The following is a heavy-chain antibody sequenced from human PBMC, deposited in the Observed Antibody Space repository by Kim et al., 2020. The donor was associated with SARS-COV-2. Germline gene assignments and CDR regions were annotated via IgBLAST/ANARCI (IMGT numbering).Heavy chain of an antibody. CDR2: INHSGST. D-gene: IGHD6-13*01. Sequence: SETLSLTCAVYGGSFSGYYWSWIRQPPGKGLEWIGEINHSGSTNYNPSLKSRVTISVDTSKNQFSLKLSSVTAADTAVYYCARGPSVSAAGMPPDYWGQG. J-gene: IGHJ4*02. CDR3: ARGPSVSAAGMPPDY. V-gene: IGHV4-34*01. CDR1: GGSFSGYY.